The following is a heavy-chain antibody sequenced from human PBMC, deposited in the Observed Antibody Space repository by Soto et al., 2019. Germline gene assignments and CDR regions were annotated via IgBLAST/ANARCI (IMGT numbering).Heavy chain of an antibody. Sequence: SLKVSCKVSGGTFGTYGISWVRQTTGQGLEWMRGIVPFFGTPDYAENLLGRVTTTADESTSTAYMELSSLRSGDTAVYYCARANLAVMITRHYDAMVVWGQGTTVTVSS. CDR1: GGTFGTYG. CDR2: IVPFFGTP. V-gene: IGHV1-69*13. D-gene: IGHD3-16*01. J-gene: IGHJ6*02. CDR3: ARANLAVMITRHYDAMVV.